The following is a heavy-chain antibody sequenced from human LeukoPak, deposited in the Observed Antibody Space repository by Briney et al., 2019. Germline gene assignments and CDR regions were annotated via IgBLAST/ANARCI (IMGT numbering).Heavy chain of an antibody. CDR3: ASGDGYLQPY. V-gene: IGHV3-53*01. J-gene: IGHJ4*02. CDR2: IHYDGKI. Sequence: PGGSLRLSCAASGFSVSGKFMSWVRQAPGKGLEWVSIIHYDGKIRYAGSVGGRFTIYRDDSENTLFLQMNILRVDDTAVYFCASGDGYLQPYWGQGTLVTVSS. CDR1: GFSVSGKF. D-gene: IGHD2-21*01.